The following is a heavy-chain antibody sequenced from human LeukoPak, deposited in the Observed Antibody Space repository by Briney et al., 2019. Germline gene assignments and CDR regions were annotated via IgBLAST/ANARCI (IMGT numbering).Heavy chain of an antibody. CDR2: ISAYDGNT. Sequence: ASVKVSCKTSGYTFMSFGISWVRQAPGQGLEWLGWISAYDGNTNYVQMLQGRVTMTVDTSTSSAYMDLRSLRFDDTAAYYCARDDGYSYRKGVDRFDYWGQGTLVTVSS. D-gene: IGHD5-18*01. CDR1: GYTFMSFG. J-gene: IGHJ4*02. V-gene: IGHV1-18*01. CDR3: ARDDGYSYRKGVDRFDY.